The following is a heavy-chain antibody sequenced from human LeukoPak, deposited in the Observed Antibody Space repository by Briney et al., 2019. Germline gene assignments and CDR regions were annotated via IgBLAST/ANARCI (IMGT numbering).Heavy chain of an antibody. J-gene: IGHJ4*02. V-gene: IGHV3-23*01. CDR3: AKDVGIAAAGTIDY. CDR1: GFTFSSYA. Sequence: GGSLRLSGAASGFTFSSYAMSWVCQAPGKGLEWVSAISGSGGSTYYADSVKGRFTISRDNSKNTLYLQMNSLRAEDTAVYYCAKDVGIAAAGTIDYWGQGTLVTVSS. CDR2: ISGSGGST. D-gene: IGHD6-13*01.